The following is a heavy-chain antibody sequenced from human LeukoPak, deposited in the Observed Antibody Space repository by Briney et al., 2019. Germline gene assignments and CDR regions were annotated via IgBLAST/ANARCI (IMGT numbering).Heavy chain of an antibody. D-gene: IGHD6-19*01. J-gene: IGHJ5*02. V-gene: IGHV1-24*01. CDR1: GYNLTELS. CDR2: FDPEDGET. Sequence: ASVKVSCKVSGYNLTELSMHWVRQAPGKGLEWMGDFDPEDGETIYAQKFQGRVTMTEDTSTDTAYMELSSLRSEDTAVYYCATDLRYSSGPHWFDPWGQGTLVTVSP. CDR3: ATDLRYSSGPHWFDP.